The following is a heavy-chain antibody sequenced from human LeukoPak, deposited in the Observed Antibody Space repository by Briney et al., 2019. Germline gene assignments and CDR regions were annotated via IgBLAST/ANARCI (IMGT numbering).Heavy chain of an antibody. CDR1: GYTFTGYY. CDR3: ARDSPVLVVVPAASRFDP. CDR2: INPNSGGT. D-gene: IGHD2-2*01. J-gene: IGHJ5*02. Sequence: GASVKVSCKASGYTFTGYYMHWVRQAPGQGLEWMGWINPNSGGTNYAQKFQGRVTMTRDTSISTAYMELSRLRSDDTALYYCARDSPVLVVVPAASRFDPWGQGTLVTVSS. V-gene: IGHV1-2*02.